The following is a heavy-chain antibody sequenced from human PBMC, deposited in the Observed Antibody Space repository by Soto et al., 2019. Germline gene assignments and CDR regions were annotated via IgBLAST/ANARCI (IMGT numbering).Heavy chain of an antibody. J-gene: IGHJ6*02. CDR1: GGSFSGYY. D-gene: IGHD2-2*01. CDR2: INHSGST. CDR3: ARGSSTHYGMDV. Sequence: SETLSLTCAVYGGSFSGYYWSWIRQPPGKGLEWIGEINHSGSTNYNPSLKSRVTISVGTSKNQFSLKLSSVTAADTAVYYCARGSSTHYGMDVWGQGTTVTVSS. V-gene: IGHV4-34*01.